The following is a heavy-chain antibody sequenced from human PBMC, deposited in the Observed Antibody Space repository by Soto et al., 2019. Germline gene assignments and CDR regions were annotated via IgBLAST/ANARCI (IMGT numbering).Heavy chain of an antibody. CDR1: GGSISSYY. Sequence: SETLSLTCTVSGGSISSYYWSWIRQPPGKGLEWIGYIYYSGSTNYNPSLKSQVTISVDTSKNQFSLKLSSVTAADTAVYYCARVWGGAFDIWGHGTTVSVS. CDR2: IYYSGST. CDR3: ARVWGGAFDI. D-gene: IGHD3-10*01. J-gene: IGHJ3*02. V-gene: IGHV4-59*01.